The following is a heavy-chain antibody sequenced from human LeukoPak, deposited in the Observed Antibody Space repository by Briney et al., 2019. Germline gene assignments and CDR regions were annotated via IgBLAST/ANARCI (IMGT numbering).Heavy chain of an antibody. V-gene: IGHV3-48*03. J-gene: IGHJ4*02. Sequence: GGSLRLSCVGSGLTFNGFEMNWVRQAPGKGLEWVSYIRGDGSLKTYAESVKGRFNISRDNAKNSVYLQMDSLRVEDTAIYYCARRFRDWGQGILVTVSS. CDR1: GLTFNGFE. CDR2: IRGDGSLK. D-gene: IGHD5-24*01. CDR3: ARRFRD.